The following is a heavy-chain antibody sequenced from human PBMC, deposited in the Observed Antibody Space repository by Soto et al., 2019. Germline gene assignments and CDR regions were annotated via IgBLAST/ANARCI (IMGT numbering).Heavy chain of an antibody. CDR1: GGTFSSYT. CDR3: AIQDGGVVY. CDR2: IIPILGIA. J-gene: IGHJ4*02. D-gene: IGHD3-16*01. Sequence: SVKVSCKASGGTFSSYTISWVRQAPGQGLEWMGRIIPILGIANYAQKFQGRVTITADKSTSTAYMELSSLKSDDTAVYSCAIQDGGVVYWGQGTLVTVSS. V-gene: IGHV1-69*02.